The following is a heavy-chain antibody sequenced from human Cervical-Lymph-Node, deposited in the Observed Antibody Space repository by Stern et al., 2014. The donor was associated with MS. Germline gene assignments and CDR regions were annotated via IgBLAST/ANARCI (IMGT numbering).Heavy chain of an antibody. V-gene: IGHV1-69*04. CDR3: ARASDMVRGVMGDNYLDY. CDR1: GGTFSSYA. CDR2: IIPILGIA. Sequence: QVQLMQSGAEVKKPGSSVKVSCKASGGTFSSYAISWVRQAPGQGLEWMGRIIPILGIANYAQKFQGRVTITADKSTSTAYMELSSLRSEDTAVYYCARASDMVRGVMGDNYLDYWGQGTLVTVSS. D-gene: IGHD3-10*01. J-gene: IGHJ4*02.